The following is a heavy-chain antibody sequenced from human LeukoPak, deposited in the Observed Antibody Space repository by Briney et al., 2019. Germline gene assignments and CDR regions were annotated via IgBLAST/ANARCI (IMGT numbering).Heavy chain of an antibody. J-gene: IGHJ3*02. CDR3: ARAGPELRFLEWSPAMNDAFDI. D-gene: IGHD3-3*01. CDR2: INPSGGST. CDR1: GYTFTSYY. V-gene: IGHV1-46*01. Sequence: ASVKVSCKASGYTFTSYYMHWVRQAPGQGLEWMGIINPSGGSTSYAQKFQGRVTMTRDTSTSTVYMELSSLRSEDTAVYYCARAGPELRFLEWSPAMNDAFDIWGQGAMVTVSS.